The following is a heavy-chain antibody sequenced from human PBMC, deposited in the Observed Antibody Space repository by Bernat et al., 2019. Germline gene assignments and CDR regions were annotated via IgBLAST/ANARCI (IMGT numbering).Heavy chain of an antibody. CDR3: TTFTYYYDSSGYYSAPFDY. V-gene: IGHV3-15*07. J-gene: IGHJ4*02. D-gene: IGHD3-22*01. CDR1: GFTFSNAW. Sequence: EVQLLESGGGLVQPGGSLRLSCAASGFTFSNAWMNWVRQAPGKGLEWVGRIKSKTDGGTTDYAAPVKGRFTISRDDSKNTLYLQMNSMKTEDTAVYYCTTFTYYYDSSGYYSAPFDYWGQGTLVTVSS. CDR2: IKSKTDGGTT.